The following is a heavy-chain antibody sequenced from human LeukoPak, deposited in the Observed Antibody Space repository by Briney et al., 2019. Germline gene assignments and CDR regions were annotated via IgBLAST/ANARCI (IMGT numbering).Heavy chain of an antibody. Sequence: SVKVSCKASGGTFSSYTISWVRQAPGQGLEWMGRIIPILGIANYAQKFQGRVTITADKSTSTAYMELSSLRSEDTAVYYCATPYADKRYSNYAGLDYWSQGTLVTVSS. CDR3: ATPYADKRYSNYAGLDY. V-gene: IGHV1-69*02. J-gene: IGHJ4*02. CDR1: GGTFSSYT. CDR2: IIPILGIA. D-gene: IGHD4-11*01.